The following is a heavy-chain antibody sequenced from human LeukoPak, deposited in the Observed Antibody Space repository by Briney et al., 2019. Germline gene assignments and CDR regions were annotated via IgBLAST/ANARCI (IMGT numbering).Heavy chain of an antibody. D-gene: IGHD5-12*01. CDR3: ARIGYSGYVGRY. CDR2: INHSGST. J-gene: IGHJ4*02. CDR1: GGSFSGYY. V-gene: IGHV4-34*01. Sequence: SQTLSLTCAVYGGSFSGYYWSWIRQPPGKGLEWIGEINHSGSTNYNPSLKSRVTISVDTSKNQFSLKLSCVTAADTAVYYCARIGYSGYVGRYWGQGTLVTVSS.